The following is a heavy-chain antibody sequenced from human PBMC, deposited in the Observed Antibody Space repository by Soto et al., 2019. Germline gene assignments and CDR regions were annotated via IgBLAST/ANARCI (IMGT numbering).Heavy chain of an antibody. Sequence: SETLSLTCAVYGGSFSAYYWSWVRQPPGKGLEWIGEIIHSESTKYNPSLKSRVTISVDTSKNQLSLKLSSVTAADTAVYYCARQRPTDGRWEFANYYGMDVWGQGTPVTVSS. CDR3: ARQRPTDGRWEFANYYGMDV. CDR2: IIHSEST. D-gene: IGHD1-26*01. J-gene: IGHJ6*02. CDR1: GGSFSAYY. V-gene: IGHV4-34*12.